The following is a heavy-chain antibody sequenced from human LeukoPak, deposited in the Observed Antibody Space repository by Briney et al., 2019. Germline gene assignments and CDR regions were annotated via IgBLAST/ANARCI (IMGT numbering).Heavy chain of an antibody. D-gene: IGHD2-21*01. CDR1: GYIFTAYH. CDR3: ARGISGCFDI. V-gene: IGHV1-2*06. Sequence: ASVKVSCKPPGYIFTAYHLHWVRQAPGQWLEWMGRIIPNSGATNYAQNFQGRVTMTRDTSISTAYMELSRLSPDDTAVYYCARGISGCFDIWGQGTKVTVSS. J-gene: IGHJ3*02. CDR2: IIPNSGAT.